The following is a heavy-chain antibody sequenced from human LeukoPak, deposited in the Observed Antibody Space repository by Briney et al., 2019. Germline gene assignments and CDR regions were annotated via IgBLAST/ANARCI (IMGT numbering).Heavy chain of an antibody. CDR1: GGSFSGYY. D-gene: IGHD3-10*01. CDR3: ARYVVYGSGKYYFDY. J-gene: IGHJ4*02. CDR2: INHSGGT. V-gene: IGHV4-34*01. Sequence: SETLSLTCAVYGGSFSGYYWSWIRQPPGKGLEWIGEINHSGGTNYNPSLKSRVTISVDTSKNQFSLKLSSVTAADTAVYYCARYVVYGSGKYYFDYWGQGTLVTVSS.